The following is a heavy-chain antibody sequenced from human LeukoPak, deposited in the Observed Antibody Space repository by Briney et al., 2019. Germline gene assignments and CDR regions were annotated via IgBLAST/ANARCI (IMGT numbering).Heavy chain of an antibody. J-gene: IGHJ4*02. V-gene: IGHV5-51*01. D-gene: IGHD3-10*01. CDR3: ARRDMVRGLDY. CDR1: GYTFNSYF. Sequence: ESLVTSCKASGYTFNSYFIGWVRPIPARGLEWMANIYPGDSDITYSPSFQDQVSISADKSTSTAYLQWSSLKASDTAIYYCARRDMVRGLDYWGQGTLVTVSS. CDR2: IYPGDSDI.